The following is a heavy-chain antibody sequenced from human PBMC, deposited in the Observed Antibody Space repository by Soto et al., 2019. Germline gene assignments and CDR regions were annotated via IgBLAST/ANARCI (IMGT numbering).Heavy chain of an antibody. J-gene: IGHJ4*02. CDR2: IKSETDGGTT. CDR1: GFTFSNAW. CDR3: KRDGSGSYD. V-gene: IGHV3-15*01. D-gene: IGHD3-10*01. Sequence: EVQLVESGGGLVKPGGSLRLSCAASGFTFSNAWMSWVRQAPGKGLEWVGRIKSETDGGTTDYAAPVKGRFTISRDDSKTTLYLQMTSLKTEDTAVYYCKRDGSGSYDWGQGTLVTVSS.